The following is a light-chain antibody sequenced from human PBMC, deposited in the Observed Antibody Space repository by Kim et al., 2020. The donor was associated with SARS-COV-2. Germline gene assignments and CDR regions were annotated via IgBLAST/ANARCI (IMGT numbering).Light chain of an antibody. CDR3: LQYNSDSRT. CDR1: QGIGND. CDR2: AAS. V-gene: IGKV1-17*01. Sequence: DIQMTQSPSSLSASVGDRVTITCRASQGIGNDLGWYQQKPGKAPKRLIFAASSLQSGVPSRFSGSGSGTEFTVTISSLQPEDFATYYCLQYNSDSRTFGQGTKLEI. J-gene: IGKJ2*01.